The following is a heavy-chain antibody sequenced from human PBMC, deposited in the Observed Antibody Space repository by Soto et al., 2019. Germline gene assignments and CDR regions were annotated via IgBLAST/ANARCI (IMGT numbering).Heavy chain of an antibody. CDR2: IYSGGST. J-gene: IGHJ4*02. V-gene: IGHV3-66*01. CDR1: GFTVSSNY. Sequence: QPGGSLRLSCAASGFTVSSNYMSWVRQAPGKGLEWVSVIYSGGSTYYADSVKGRFTISRDNSKNTLYLQMNSLRAEDTAVYYCARDLAGGYRRGLGFNYWGQGTLVTVSS. D-gene: IGHD6-25*01. CDR3: ARDLAGGYRRGLGFNY.